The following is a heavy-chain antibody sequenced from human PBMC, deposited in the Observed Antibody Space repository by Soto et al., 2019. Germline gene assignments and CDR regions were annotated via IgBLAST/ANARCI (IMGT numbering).Heavy chain of an antibody. Sequence: PGGSLRLSCSASGFTFSSYAMHWVRQAPGKGLEYVSAISSNGGSTYYADSVKGRFTISRDNSKNTLYLQMSSLRAEDTAVYYCARVRFVGARGKYYFDYWGQGTLVTVSS. J-gene: IGHJ4*02. D-gene: IGHD1-26*01. CDR3: ARVRFVGARGKYYFDY. CDR2: ISSNGGST. CDR1: GFTFSSYA. V-gene: IGHV3-64D*08.